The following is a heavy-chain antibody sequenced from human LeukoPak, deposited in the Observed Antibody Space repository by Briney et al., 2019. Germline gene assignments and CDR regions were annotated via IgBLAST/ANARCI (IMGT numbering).Heavy chain of an antibody. CDR1: GYTFTSYG. CDR3: ARAPPDFRSGYYISGPYYYYGMNV. J-gene: IGHJ6*02. CDR2: INPNSGGT. D-gene: IGHD3-3*01. V-gene: IGHV1-2*02. Sequence: ASVKVSCKASGYTFTSYGISWVRQAPGQGLEWMGWINPNSGGTNYAQKFQGRVTMTRDTSISTAYMELSRLRSDDTAVYYCARAPPDFRSGYYISGPYYYYGMNVWGQGTTVTVSS.